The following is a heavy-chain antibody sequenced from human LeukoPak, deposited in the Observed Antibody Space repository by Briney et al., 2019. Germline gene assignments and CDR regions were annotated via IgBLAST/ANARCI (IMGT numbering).Heavy chain of an antibody. Sequence: GGSLRLSCATSGFTFVDYGLSWVRQAPGKGLEWVSSISGSSSYIYYADSVKGRFTISRDNAKNSLYLQMNSLRAEDTAVYYCARDPRRYCTNGVCYPFDYWGQGTLVTVSS. D-gene: IGHD2-8*01. V-gene: IGHV3-21*01. CDR2: ISGSSSYI. CDR3: ARDPRRYCTNGVCYPFDY. J-gene: IGHJ4*02. CDR1: GFTFVDYG.